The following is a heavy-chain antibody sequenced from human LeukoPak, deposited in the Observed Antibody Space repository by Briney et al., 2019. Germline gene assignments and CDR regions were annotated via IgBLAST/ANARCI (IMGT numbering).Heavy chain of an antibody. CDR2: IKQDGSEK. J-gene: IGHJ4*02. CDR3: AAHVNDAGDFGY. D-gene: IGHD2-8*01. V-gene: IGHV3-7*01. CDR1: GFTFSSYW. Sequence: GGSLRLSCAASGFTFSSYWMTGVRQAPEKGLEWVANIKQDGSEKYYVDSVKGRFTISRDNAKISLFLQMNNLRAEDTAVYYCAAHVNDAGDFGYWGQGTLVAVSS.